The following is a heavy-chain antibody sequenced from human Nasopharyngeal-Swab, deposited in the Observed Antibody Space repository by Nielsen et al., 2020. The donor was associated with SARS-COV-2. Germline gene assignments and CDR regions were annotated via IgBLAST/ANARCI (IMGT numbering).Heavy chain of an antibody. V-gene: IGHV3-30-3*01. CDR3: ARACCQLPLYYFDY. CDR2: ISYDGSNK. Sequence: GESLKISCAASGFTFSSYAMHWVRQAPGKGLEWVAVISYDGSNKYYADSVKGRFTISRDNSKNTLYLQMNSLRAEDTAVYYCARACCQLPLYYFDYWGQGTLVTVSS. CDR1: GFTFSSYA. D-gene: IGHD2-2*01. J-gene: IGHJ4*02.